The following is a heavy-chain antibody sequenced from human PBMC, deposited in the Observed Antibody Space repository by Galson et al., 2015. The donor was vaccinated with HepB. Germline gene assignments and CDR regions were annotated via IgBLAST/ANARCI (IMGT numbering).Heavy chain of an antibody. CDR2: ISTTGTTI. J-gene: IGHJ6*02. CDR3: ARERRVGVAKLDYYGVDV. CDR1: GFTFSNYE. D-gene: IGHD3-3*01. V-gene: IGHV3-48*03. Sequence: SLRLSCAASGFTFSNYEMNWARQAPGKGLEWLSYISTTGTTIYYSDSLKGRFTISRDNAKNSLYLQMNSLGAEDTAVYYCARERRVGVAKLDYYGVDVWGQGTTVTVSS.